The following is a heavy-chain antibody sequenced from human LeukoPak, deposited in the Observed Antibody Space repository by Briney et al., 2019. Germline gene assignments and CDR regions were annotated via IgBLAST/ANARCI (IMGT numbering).Heavy chain of an antibody. CDR2: IYHSGST. Sequence: SETLSLTCAVSGYSISSGHYWGWIRQPPGKGLEWIGSIYHSGSTYYNPSLKSRVTISVDTSKNQFSLKLSSVTAADTAVYYCARHRQADAFDIWGQGTMVTVSS. CDR1: GYSISSGHY. J-gene: IGHJ3*02. CDR3: ARHRQADAFDI. V-gene: IGHV4-38-2*01.